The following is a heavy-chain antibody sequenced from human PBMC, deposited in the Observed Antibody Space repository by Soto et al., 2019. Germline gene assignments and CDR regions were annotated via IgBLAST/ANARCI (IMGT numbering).Heavy chain of an antibody. D-gene: IGHD6-13*01. J-gene: IGHJ6*02. CDR2: IYYSGST. CDR3: ARGRQQLVRGIYYYGMDV. CDR1: GCSISSYY. V-gene: IGHV4-59*12. Sequence: SETLSLTSPVSGCSISSYYWSWIRQPPGKGLEWIGYIYYSGSTNYNPSLKSRVTISVDTSKNQFSLKLSSVTAADTAVYYCARGRQQLVRGIYYYGMDVWGQGTTVTVSS.